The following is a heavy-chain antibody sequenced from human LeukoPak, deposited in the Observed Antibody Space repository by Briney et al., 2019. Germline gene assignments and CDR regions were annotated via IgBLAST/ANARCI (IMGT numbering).Heavy chain of an antibody. V-gene: IGHV4-61*02. CDR2: IFTSGST. J-gene: IGHJ4*01. CDR3: ARQNWGFLESEFEY. Sequence: SETLSLTCTLSGGSISSGSYYGSWLRQPAGKGLEGMGRIFTSGSTNYNPSLKSRVTISGHTSKNQFSLKLISVTAADAAVYYSARQNWGFLESEFEYWGQGTLVTVSS. D-gene: IGHD7-27*01. CDR1: GGSISSGSYY.